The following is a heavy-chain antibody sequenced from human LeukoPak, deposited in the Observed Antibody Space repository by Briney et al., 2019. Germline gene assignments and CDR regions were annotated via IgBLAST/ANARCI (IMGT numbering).Heavy chain of an antibody. D-gene: IGHD3-10*01. Sequence: SETLSLTCTVSGGSISSYYCSWIRQPAGKGLEWIGRIYTSGSTNYNPSLKSRVTMSVDTSKNQFSPKLSSVTAADTAVYYCARERITMVRGGRGEVLDYWGQGTLVTVSS. J-gene: IGHJ4*02. CDR1: GGSISSYY. CDR2: IYTSGST. CDR3: ARERITMVRGGRGEVLDY. V-gene: IGHV4-4*07.